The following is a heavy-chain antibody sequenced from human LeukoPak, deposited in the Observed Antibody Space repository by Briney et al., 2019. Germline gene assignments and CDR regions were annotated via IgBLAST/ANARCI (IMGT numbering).Heavy chain of an antibody. V-gene: IGHV3-23*01. Sequence: GSLRLSCVASGFTFSNYGMSWVRQAPGKGLEWVSGISGSGGDTYYADSVKGRFTVSRDNSRNTLYVQMNSLRAEDTAVYYCARDNIKIVGAIDAFDIWGQGTMVTVSS. J-gene: IGHJ3*02. CDR1: GFTFSNYG. D-gene: IGHD1-26*01. CDR3: ARDNIKIVGAIDAFDI. CDR2: ISGSGGDT.